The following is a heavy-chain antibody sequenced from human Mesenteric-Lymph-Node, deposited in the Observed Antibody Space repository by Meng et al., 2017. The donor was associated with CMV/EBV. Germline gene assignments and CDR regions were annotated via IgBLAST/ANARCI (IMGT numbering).Heavy chain of an antibody. Sequence: SETLSLTCTVSGYSISSDYYWGWIRQPPGKGLEWIGNIYHSGTTYYKPSLKSRVTVSVDTSKNQFSLKLSSVTAADTAVYYCARELGYCSSTSCYYYYYYGMDVWGQGTTVTVSS. V-gene: IGHV4-38-2*02. CDR1: GYSISSDYY. J-gene: IGHJ6*02. D-gene: IGHD2-2*01. CDR3: ARELGYCSSTSCYYYYYYGMDV. CDR2: IYHSGTT.